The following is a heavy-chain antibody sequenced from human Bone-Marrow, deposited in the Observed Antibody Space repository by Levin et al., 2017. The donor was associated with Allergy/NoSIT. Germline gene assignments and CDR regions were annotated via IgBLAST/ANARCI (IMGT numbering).Heavy chain of an antibody. D-gene: IGHD2-15*01. Sequence: GESLKISCVGHGFSFSDYAMNWVRQAPGKGPEWVAGIIASGGSTYYAESVRGRFSISRDISKNTLYLEMNRLRAEDTAVYFCAKLGGPMVAAATRVPFEDWGQGTLVSVSS. CDR3: AKLGGPMVAAATRVPFED. J-gene: IGHJ4*02. CDR1: GFSFSDYA. V-gene: IGHV3-23*01. CDR2: IIASGGST.